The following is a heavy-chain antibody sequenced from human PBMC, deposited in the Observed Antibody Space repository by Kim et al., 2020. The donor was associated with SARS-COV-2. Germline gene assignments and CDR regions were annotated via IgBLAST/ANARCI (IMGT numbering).Heavy chain of an antibody. CDR2: SDSGVRT. J-gene: IGHJ4*02. V-gene: IGHV3-23*01. CDR3: EASDY. Sequence: SDSGVRTTSAESVKGRFTIPRDNSKCTLFLQMNSLRAEDTAVYYCEASDYWGQGSLVTVSS.